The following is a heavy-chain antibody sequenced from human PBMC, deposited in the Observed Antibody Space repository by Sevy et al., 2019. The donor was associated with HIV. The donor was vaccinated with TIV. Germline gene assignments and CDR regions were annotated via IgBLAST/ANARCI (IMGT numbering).Heavy chain of an antibody. D-gene: IGHD5-12*01. CDR1: GFTFDDYA. CDR3: SRGLATADTPEYYFDY. CDR2: ITRNSYEAYGGTT. J-gene: IGHJ4*02. Sequence: GGSLRLSCTTSGFTFDDYAMNWFRQPPGKGLEWVAFITRNSYEAYGGTTDYAASMKGRFIISRDDSKSIDYLQMNSLKTEDTAVYYCSRGLATADTPEYYFDYWGQGILVTVS. V-gene: IGHV3-49*03.